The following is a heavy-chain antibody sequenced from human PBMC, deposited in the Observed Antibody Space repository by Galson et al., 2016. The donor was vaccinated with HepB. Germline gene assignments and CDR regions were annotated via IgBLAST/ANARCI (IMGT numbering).Heavy chain of an antibody. CDR3: AKGGDNWNFFDS. J-gene: IGHJ4*02. Sequence: SLRLSCAASGFRFSGHGMHWVRQAPGKGLEWVGIIPYHGIDKYIADSVKGRFSISRDNSRNTLYLQMNSLRPEDTAVYYCAKGGDNWNFFDSCGQGTLVTVSS. CDR2: IPYHGIDK. V-gene: IGHV3-30*18. CDR1: GFRFSGHG. D-gene: IGHD1-7*01.